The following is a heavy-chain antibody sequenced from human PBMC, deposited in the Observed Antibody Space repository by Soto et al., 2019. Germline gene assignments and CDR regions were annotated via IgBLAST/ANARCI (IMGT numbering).Heavy chain of an antibody. D-gene: IGHD2-2*01. Sequence: EVQLVESGGGLVQPGESLRLSCAASGFMFSGYSMNWVRQTPGKGLEWIAHIAGGGVPTYYAASVKGRFTISRDRGKGSVYLQMNGLTGEDSGVYYCTRASSYAFDYWGQGALVTVSS. J-gene: IGHJ4*02. CDR1: GFMFSGYS. CDR2: IAGGGVPT. V-gene: IGHV3-48*01. CDR3: TRASSYAFDY.